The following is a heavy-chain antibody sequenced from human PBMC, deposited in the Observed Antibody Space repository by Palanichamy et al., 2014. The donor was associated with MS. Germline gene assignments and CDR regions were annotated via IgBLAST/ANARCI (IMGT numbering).Heavy chain of an antibody. V-gene: IGHV4-59*01. J-gene: IGHJ6*02. D-gene: IGHD2-21*01. CDR2: IYYDGNT. Sequence: QVQLQESGPGLVKPSETLSLTCTISGGSISSYYWSWIRQSPGKDLEWIGDIYYDGNTNYNPSLKRRVTISVDTSQNQLSLRLSSMTAADTAVYYCARGIVAFLMDVWGQGTTVTVSS. CDR3: ARGIVAFLMDV. CDR1: GGSISSYY.